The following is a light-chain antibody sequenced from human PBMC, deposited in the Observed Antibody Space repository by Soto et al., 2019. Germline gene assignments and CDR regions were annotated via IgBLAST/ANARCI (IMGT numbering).Light chain of an antibody. J-gene: IGKJ1*01. CDR2: DAS. Sequence: EIVLPQSRGTLSLSPGERATLSCRTSQTVSSSFLAWYQQTPGQAPRLLIYDASIRATDIPDRFTGSGSGTDFTLTISRLEPEDFAVYYCHQYGYLGTFGQGTKV. CDR3: HQYGYLGT. V-gene: IGKV3-20*01. CDR1: QTVSSSF.